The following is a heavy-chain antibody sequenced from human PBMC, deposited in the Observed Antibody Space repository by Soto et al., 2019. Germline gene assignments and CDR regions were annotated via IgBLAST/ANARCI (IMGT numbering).Heavy chain of an antibody. CDR1: VFTFINYF. CDR2: MSGDGKTI. CDR3: ARTYVPGIAGFDP. V-gene: IGHV3-74*01. D-gene: IGHD1-1*01. Sequence: GGSLRLSCASSVFTFINYFMHWVRQVPGEGLVWVSRMSGDGKTISYADSVKGRFTISRDNAKNTLYLQMNSLRVEDTAVYYCARTYVPGIAGFDPWGQGTLVTVSS. J-gene: IGHJ5*02.